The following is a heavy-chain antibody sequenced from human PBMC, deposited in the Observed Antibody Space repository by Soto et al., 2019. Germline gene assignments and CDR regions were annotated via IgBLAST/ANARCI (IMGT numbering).Heavy chain of an antibody. Sequence: SETLSLTCAVSNVFISSNWWSWVRQPPGKGLEYIGEIYYSGSTHYNPSLQSRVTISVDQSRTYFSLDLSSVTAADTAVYYCSSQTYSYAWHHWGQGIQVTVSS. CDR2: IYYSGST. J-gene: IGHJ5*02. CDR1: NVFISSNW. V-gene: IGHV4-4*02. CDR3: SSQTYSYAWHH. D-gene: IGHD5-18*01.